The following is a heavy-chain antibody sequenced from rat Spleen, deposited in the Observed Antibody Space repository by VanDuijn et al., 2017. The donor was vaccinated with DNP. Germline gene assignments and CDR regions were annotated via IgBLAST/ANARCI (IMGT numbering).Heavy chain of an antibody. V-gene: IGHV5S10*01. CDR1: GFTFSDYN. CDR2: IIHDGKRT. CDR3: STLNYDASLSCYFDY. J-gene: IGHJ2*01. Sequence: EVQLVESGGGLVQPGRSRKLSCAASGFTFSDYNMAWVRQAPKKGLEWVATIIHDGKRTYYGDSVKGRFTISRDNTNSLRYLQMDSLRSEDTATYYCSTLNYDASLSCYFDYWGQGVMVTVSS. D-gene: IGHD1-12*01.